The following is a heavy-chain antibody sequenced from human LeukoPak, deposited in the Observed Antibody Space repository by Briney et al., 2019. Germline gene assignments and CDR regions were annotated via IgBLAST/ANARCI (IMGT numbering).Heavy chain of an antibody. CDR2: ISGSGGST. Sequence: GGSLRLSCAPSGFTFSSYGMSWVRQAPGKGLEWVSVISGSGGSTYYADSVKGRFTISRDNSKNTLYLQMNSLRAEDTAVYYCAREGISCGGDCNDYWGQGTLVTVSS. CDR3: AREGISCGGDCNDY. CDR1: GFTFSSYG. D-gene: IGHD2-21*02. V-gene: IGHV3-23*01. J-gene: IGHJ4*02.